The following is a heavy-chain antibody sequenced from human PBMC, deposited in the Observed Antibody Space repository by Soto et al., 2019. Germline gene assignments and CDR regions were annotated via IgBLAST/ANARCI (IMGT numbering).Heavy chain of an antibody. CDR3: ARAGGRHSGGIDY. Sequence: QVQLVQSGAEVKKPGSSVKVSCKASGGTFSSYSINWVRQAPGQRLEWMGEIIPIFGTANYAQKFQGRVTITADESTSTAYMELSSLRSEDPAVYYCARAGGRHSGGIDYWGQGTLVTVSS. V-gene: IGHV1-69*01. CDR1: GGTFSSYS. J-gene: IGHJ4*02. D-gene: IGHD1-26*01. CDR2: IIPIFGTA.